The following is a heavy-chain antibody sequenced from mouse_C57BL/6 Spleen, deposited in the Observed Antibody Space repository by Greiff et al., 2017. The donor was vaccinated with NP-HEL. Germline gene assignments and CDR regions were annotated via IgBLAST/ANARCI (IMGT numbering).Heavy chain of an antibody. J-gene: IGHJ3*01. D-gene: IGHD4-1*01. Sequence: VQLQQSGAELVRPGASVTLSCKASGYTFTDYEMHWVKQTPVHGLEWIGAIDPETGGTAYNQKFKGKAILTADKSSSTAYMELRSLTSEDSAVYYCTRGLTGTEFAYWGPGTLVTVSA. CDR2: IDPETGGT. CDR1: GYTFTDYE. CDR3: TRGLTGTEFAY. V-gene: IGHV1-15*01.